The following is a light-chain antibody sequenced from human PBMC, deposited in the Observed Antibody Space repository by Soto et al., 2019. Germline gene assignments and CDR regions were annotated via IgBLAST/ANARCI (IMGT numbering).Light chain of an antibody. V-gene: IGLV2-14*01. CDR3: SSYTSSSTRV. Sequence: QSALTQPASVSGSPGQSITISCTGTSSDVGGYNYVSWYQQHPGKAPKLMIYDVSNRPSGVSNRFSGSKSGNTASLTISGLQAKDEADYSCSSYTSSSTRVFGTGTKLTVL. CDR2: DVS. J-gene: IGLJ1*01. CDR1: SSDVGGYNY.